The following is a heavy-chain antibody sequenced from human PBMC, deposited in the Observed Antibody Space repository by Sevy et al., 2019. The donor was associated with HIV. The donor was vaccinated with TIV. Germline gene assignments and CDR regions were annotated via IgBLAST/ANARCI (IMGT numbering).Heavy chain of an antibody. CDR3: ATDLCRSTSCYGYFDY. CDR1: GYTLTELS. D-gene: IGHD2-2*01. J-gene: IGHJ4*02. V-gene: IGHV1-24*01. CDR2: FDPEDGET. Sequence: ASVKVSCKDSGYTLTELSMHWVRQAPGKGLEWMGGFDPEDGETIYAQKFQGRVTMTEDTSTDTAYMELSSLRSEDTAVYYCATDLCRSTSCYGYFDYWGQGTLVTVSS.